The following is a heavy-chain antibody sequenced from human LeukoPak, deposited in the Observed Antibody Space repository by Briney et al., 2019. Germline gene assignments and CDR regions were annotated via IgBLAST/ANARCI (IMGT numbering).Heavy chain of an antibody. CDR2: ISFDGNNV. CDR3: ARDFGWIQLWLGS. CDR1: GFTFSTCA. D-gene: IGHD5-18*01. Sequence: GGSLRLSCAASGFTFSTCAMHWVRQAPDMGLEWLAMISFDGNNVNHADSVKGRFTISRDNSKNTLYLQMNSLRAEDTAVYYCARDFGWIQLWLGSWGQGTLVTVSS. J-gene: IGHJ5*02. V-gene: IGHV3-30-3*01.